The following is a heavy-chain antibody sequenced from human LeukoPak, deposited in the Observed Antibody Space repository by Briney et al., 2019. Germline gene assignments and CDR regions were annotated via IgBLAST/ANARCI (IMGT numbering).Heavy chain of an antibody. D-gene: IGHD7-27*01. CDR1: GFTFSNSA. J-gene: IGHJ4*02. Sequence: GGSLRLSCAGSGFTFSNSAMNWVRQAPGKGLEWVSYISSSSSTIYYADSVKGRFTISRDNAKNSLYLQMNSLRAEDTAVYYCARETNWGNDYWGQGTLVTVSS. CDR3: ARETNWGNDY. V-gene: IGHV3-48*01. CDR2: ISSSSSTI.